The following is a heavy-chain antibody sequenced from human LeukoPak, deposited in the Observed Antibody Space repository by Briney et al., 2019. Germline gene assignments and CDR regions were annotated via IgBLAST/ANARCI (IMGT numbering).Heavy chain of an antibody. J-gene: IGHJ4*02. CDR1: GFTFSSYG. V-gene: IGHV3-33*06. CDR2: IWYGGSNK. Sequence: GRSLRLSCAASGFTFSSYGMHWVRQAPGKGLEWVAVIWYGGSNKYYADSVKGRFTISRDNSKNTLFLQMNSLRAEDTAVYYCAKDASYDSSGYYSKYYFDYWGQGTLVTVSS. CDR3: AKDASYDSSGYYSKYYFDY. D-gene: IGHD3-22*01.